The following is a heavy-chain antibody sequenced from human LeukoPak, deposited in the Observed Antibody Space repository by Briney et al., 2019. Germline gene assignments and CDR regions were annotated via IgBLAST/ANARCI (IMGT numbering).Heavy chain of an antibody. CDR1: GYTFTKEA. J-gene: IGHJ6*03. V-gene: IGHV1-18*01. CDR3: ARDRNVGLLWFGESYYYMDV. D-gene: IGHD3-10*01. Sequence: GASVKVSCKAFGYTFTKEAISWVRQAPGQGLEWMGWISAYNGNTNYAQKLQGRVTMTTDTSTSTAYMELRSLRSDDTAVYYCARDRNVGLLWFGESYYYMDVWGKGTTVTVSS. CDR2: ISAYNGNT.